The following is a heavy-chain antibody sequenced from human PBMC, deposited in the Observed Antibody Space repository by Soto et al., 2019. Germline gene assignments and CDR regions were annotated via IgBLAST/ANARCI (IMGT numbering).Heavy chain of an antibody. CDR3: ARHPSYYDFWSGPQDGYYYYMDV. Sequence: PSETLSLTCTVSGGSISSSSYYWGWIRQPPGKGLEWIGSIYYSGSTYYNPSLKSRVTISVDTSKNQFSLKLSSVTAADTAVYYCARHPSYYDFWSGPQDGYYYYMDVWGKGTTVTV. V-gene: IGHV4-39*01. D-gene: IGHD3-3*01. CDR1: GGSISSSSYY. J-gene: IGHJ6*03. CDR2: IYYSGST.